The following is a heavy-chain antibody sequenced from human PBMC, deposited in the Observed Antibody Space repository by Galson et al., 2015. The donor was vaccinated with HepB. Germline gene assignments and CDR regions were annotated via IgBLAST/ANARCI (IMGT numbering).Heavy chain of an antibody. Sequence: SLRLSCAASGFTFSNFAMSWVRQAPGKGLEWVSTFSGGGRGASYADSVKGRFTISRDNSRRTLYLQMSSLRAEDTAIYYCAKQSPYYFDSWGQGALVAVSS. V-gene: IGHV3-23*01. CDR1: GFTFSNFA. CDR2: FSGGGRGA. CDR3: AKQSPYYFDS. J-gene: IGHJ4*02.